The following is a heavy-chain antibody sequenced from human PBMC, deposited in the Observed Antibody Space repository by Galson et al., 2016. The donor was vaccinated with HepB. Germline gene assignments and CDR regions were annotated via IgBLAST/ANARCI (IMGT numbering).Heavy chain of an antibody. CDR1: GFDFSSYR. Sequence: SLRLSCAASGFDFSSYRMNWVRQAPGKGLEWVANINQDGSEKYYVDSVKGRFTISRDNAMNSLYLQMNSLRVEDTAVYYCGELPDLIDDRDIRGDFNYWGQGTSVTVSS. J-gene: IGHJ4*02. CDR2: INQDGSEK. D-gene: IGHD3-10*01. CDR3: GELPDLIDDRDIRGDFNY. V-gene: IGHV3-7*03.